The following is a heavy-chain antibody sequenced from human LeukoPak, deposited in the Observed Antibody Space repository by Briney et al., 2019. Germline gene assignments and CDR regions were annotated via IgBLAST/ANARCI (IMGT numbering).Heavy chain of an antibody. CDR3: AKGRYLTIVTTFYFDY. V-gene: IGHV3-30*02. J-gene: IGHJ4*02. CDR2: IRYDGSNK. D-gene: IGHD4-17*01. CDR1: GFTFNNYG. Sequence: GGSLRLSCAASGFTFNNYGIHWVRQAPGKGPEWVSFIRYDGSNKYYADSVKGRFTISRDNSKNTLYLQMNSLKPEDTAVYYCAKGRYLTIVTTFYFDYWGQGTLVTVSS.